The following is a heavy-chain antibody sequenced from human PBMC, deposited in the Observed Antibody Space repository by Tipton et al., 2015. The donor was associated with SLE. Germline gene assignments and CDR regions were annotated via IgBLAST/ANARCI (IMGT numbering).Heavy chain of an antibody. Sequence: SLRLSCVASGYTFSVYGMNWVRQGPGKGLEWVAFVRSDFDTSYADSVKGRFTISRDNAKNSLYLQMNSLQAEDTAVYYCARGSIAARALFDYWGQGTLVTVSS. CDR2: VRSDFDTS. CDR1: GYTFSVYG. J-gene: IGHJ4*02. V-gene: IGHV3-21*01. CDR3: ARGSIAARALFDY. D-gene: IGHD6-6*01.